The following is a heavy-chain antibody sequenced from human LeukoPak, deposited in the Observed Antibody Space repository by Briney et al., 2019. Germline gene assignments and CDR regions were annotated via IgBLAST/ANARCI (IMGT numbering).Heavy chain of an antibody. Sequence: SEALSLPCGVSGGSIRTGGYSWNWIRQSPGKGLEWIGYIYHSGRTHYNPSLKSRATTSIDRANNQFSLKLSSVTAADTAVYYCVRGGFDYDWGTLVLFDYWGEGTLVTVS. CDR2: IYHSGRT. CDR1: GGSIRTGGYS. J-gene: IGHJ4*02. CDR3: VRGGFDYDWGTLVLFDY. D-gene: IGHD3-16*01. V-gene: IGHV4-30-2*06.